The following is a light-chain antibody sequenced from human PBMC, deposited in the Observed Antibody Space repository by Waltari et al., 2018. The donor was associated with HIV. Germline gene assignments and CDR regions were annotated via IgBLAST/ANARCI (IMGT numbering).Light chain of an antibody. V-gene: IGKV3-20*01. CDR1: QSVTNNY. J-gene: IGKJ1*01. CDR3: QDYGSSPET. CDR2: RAS. Sequence: EIVLTQSPGTLSLSPAERASLSCRASQSVTNNYLAWYQQKSGQAPTLLIYRASSRATGIPDRFSGSGSGTDFTLTISRLEPEDFAVYYCQDYGSSPETFGQGTKVEIK.